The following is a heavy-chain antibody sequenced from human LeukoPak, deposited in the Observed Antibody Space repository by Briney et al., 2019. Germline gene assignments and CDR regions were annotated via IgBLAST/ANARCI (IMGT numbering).Heavy chain of an antibody. J-gene: IGHJ6*03. V-gene: IGHV4-4*07. CDR1: GGSISSYY. Sequence: SETLSLTCTVSGGSISSYYWNWIRQPAGKGLEWIGRIYSSGSTNYNPSLKSRVTMSVDTSKNQFSLKLSSVTAADTAVYYCARERDSYDSSGYYDYFFYYMDVWGKGTTATVSS. CDR3: ARERDSYDSSGYYDYFFYYMDV. CDR2: IYSSGST. D-gene: IGHD3-22*01.